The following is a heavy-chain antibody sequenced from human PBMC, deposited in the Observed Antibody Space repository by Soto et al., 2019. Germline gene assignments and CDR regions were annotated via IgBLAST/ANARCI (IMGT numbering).Heavy chain of an antibody. CDR3: ARAFLGVEYDFWSGYSLPY. Sequence: EVQLVESGGGLVQPGGSLRLSCAASGFTFSSYWMSWVRQAPGKGLEWVANIKQDGSEKYYVDSVKGRFTISRDNAKNSLYLQMNSLRAEDTAVYYCARAFLGVEYDFWSGYSLPYWGQGTLVTVSS. CDR1: GFTFSSYW. CDR2: IKQDGSEK. V-gene: IGHV3-7*04. D-gene: IGHD3-3*01. J-gene: IGHJ4*02.